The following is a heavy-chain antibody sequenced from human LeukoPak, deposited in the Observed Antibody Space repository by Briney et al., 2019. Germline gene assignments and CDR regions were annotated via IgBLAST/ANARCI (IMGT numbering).Heavy chain of an antibody. V-gene: IGHV3-48*03. CDR3: GRDLYAPWVWFGEGAFFI. CDR1: GFTFSSYE. D-gene: IGHD3-10*01. Sequence: GGSLRLSCAASGFTFSSYEMNWVRQAPGKGLEWVSYISSSGSNIYYADSVKGRFTISRDHTKHSLYMQMNSLRAKDQAISYCGRDLYAPWVWFGEGAFFIWGQGKMVTVSS. CDR2: ISSSGSNI. J-gene: IGHJ3*02.